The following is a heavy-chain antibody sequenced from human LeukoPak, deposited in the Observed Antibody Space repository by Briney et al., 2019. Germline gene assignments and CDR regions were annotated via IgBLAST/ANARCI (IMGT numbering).Heavy chain of an antibody. Sequence: SATLSLTCAVYGGSLSVSYWSWIRQPPGKGLEWLGEINQGRSTTYNPSLKSRVTFSVDTSKTQFFLKLTSLSPGARPFFYFARGPRFTYNYGSGSYQYWGQGALVTVSS. CDR3: ARGPRFTYNYGSGSYQY. D-gene: IGHD3-10*01. CDR1: GGSLSVSY. J-gene: IGHJ4*02. CDR2: INQGRST. V-gene: IGHV4-34*01.